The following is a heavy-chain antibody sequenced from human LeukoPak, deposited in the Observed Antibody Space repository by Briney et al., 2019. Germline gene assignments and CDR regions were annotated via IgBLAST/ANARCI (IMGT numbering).Heavy chain of an antibody. Sequence: ASVKVSCKASGGTFSSYAISWVRQAPGQELEWMGWINPNSGGTNYAQKFQGRVTMTRDTSISTAYMELSRLRSDDTAVYYCARESVRVATIVYWGQGTLVTVSS. J-gene: IGHJ4*02. CDR2: INPNSGGT. D-gene: IGHD5-12*01. V-gene: IGHV1-2*02. CDR1: GGTFSSYA. CDR3: ARESVRVATIVY.